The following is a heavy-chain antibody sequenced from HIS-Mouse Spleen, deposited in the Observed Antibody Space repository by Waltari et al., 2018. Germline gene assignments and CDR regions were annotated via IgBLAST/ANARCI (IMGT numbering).Heavy chain of an antibody. CDR3: ARDRELYFDY. V-gene: IGHV4-39*07. CDR2: IYYSGST. J-gene: IGHJ4*02. Sequence: QLQLQESGPGLVKPSDTLSFTCTVSGGPISSSSYHLGWIRQPPGKGPEWIGSIYYSGSTYYNPSLKSRVTISVDTSKNQFSLKLSSVTAADTAVYYCARDRELYFDYWGQGTLVTVSS. CDR1: GGPISSSSYH. D-gene: IGHD1-26*01.